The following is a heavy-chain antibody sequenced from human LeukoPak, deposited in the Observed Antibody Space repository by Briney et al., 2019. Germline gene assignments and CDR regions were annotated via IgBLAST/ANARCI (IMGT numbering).Heavy chain of an antibody. CDR3: ARGFLTTGTVVIDFDY. J-gene: IGHJ4*02. V-gene: IGHV1-2*02. Sequence: ASVKVSCKASGYTFTGYYMHWVRQAPGQGLEWMGWINPNSGGTNYAQKFQGRVTMTRDTSISTAYMELSRLRSDDTAVYYCARGFLTTGTVVIDFDYWGQETLVTVSS. CDR1: GYTFTGYY. CDR2: INPNSGGT. D-gene: IGHD4-23*01.